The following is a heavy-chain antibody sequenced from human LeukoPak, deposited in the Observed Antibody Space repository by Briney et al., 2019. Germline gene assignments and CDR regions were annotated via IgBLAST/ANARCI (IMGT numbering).Heavy chain of an antibody. CDR1: GITFDEYA. CDR2: INWDSGAK. D-gene: IGHD2-2*01. V-gene: IGHV3-9*03. Sequence: GRSLRLSCVVSGITFDEYAMHWVRQAPGKGLEWVAGINWDSGAKGLADSVEGRFTISRDNAKNSLYLEMNSLRVEDMAFYYCVKEIKVREFSTSGALHIWGRGTMVTVSS. J-gene: IGHJ3*02. CDR3: VKEIKVREFSTSGALHI.